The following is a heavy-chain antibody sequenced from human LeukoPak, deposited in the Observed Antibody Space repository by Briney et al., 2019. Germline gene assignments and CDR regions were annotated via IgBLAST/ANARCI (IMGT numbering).Heavy chain of an antibody. CDR2: IIPIFGTA. V-gene: IGHV1-69*13. D-gene: IGHD6-19*01. CDR1: GGTFSSYA. Sequence: ASVNVSCKASGGTFSSYAISWVRQAPGQGLEWMGGIIPIFGTANYAQKFQGRVTITADESTSTAYMELSSLRSEDTAVYYCARERSGYSSGRYGMDVWGQGTTVTVSS. CDR3: ARERSGYSSGRYGMDV. J-gene: IGHJ6*02.